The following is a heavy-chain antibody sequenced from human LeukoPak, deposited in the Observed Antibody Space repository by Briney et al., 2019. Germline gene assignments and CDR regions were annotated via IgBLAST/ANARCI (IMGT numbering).Heavy chain of an antibody. CDR1: GFTFRTYG. D-gene: IGHD1-26*01. CDR2: IWYDGSDR. V-gene: IGHV3-33*06. J-gene: IGHJ2*01. CDR3: AKCAGATHWYFDL. Sequence: PGGSLRLSCAASGFTFRTYGMSWVRQAPGKGLQWVASIWYDGSDRLYTDSVKGRLTISRDNPNNTVFLQMNSLRGDDTAVYYCAKCAGATHWYFDLWGRGTLVTVSS.